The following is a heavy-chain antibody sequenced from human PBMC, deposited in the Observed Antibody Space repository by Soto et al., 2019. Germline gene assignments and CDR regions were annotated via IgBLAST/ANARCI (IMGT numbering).Heavy chain of an antibody. CDR3: ARSVLRGGQGSKFYYYMDV. CDR2: IKQDGSEK. D-gene: IGHD3-10*01. V-gene: IGHV3-7*01. Sequence: GGSLRLSCQDSGFTFSRYWMTWVRQAPGKGLEWVANIKQDGSEKYYVDTVKGRFTISRDNAKNSLYLQINSLRAADTAVYFCARSVLRGGQGSKFYYYMDVWGKGATVTISS. J-gene: IGHJ6*03. CDR1: GFTFSRYW.